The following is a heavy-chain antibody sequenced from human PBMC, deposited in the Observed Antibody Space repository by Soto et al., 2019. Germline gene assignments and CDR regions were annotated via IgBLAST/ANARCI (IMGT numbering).Heavy chain of an antibody. CDR3: ASVAI. J-gene: IGHJ4*02. CDR1: GFTFSNYW. Sequence: EVQLVESGGGLVQPGGSLRLSCAASGFTFSNYWMSWVRQAPGKGLEWVANIKQDGTGKNYVDSVRGRFTISRDNATNSLDLQMNSLTAEDTAVYYCASVAIWGQGTLVTVSS. V-gene: IGHV3-7*01. CDR2: IKQDGTGK. D-gene: IGHD5-12*01.